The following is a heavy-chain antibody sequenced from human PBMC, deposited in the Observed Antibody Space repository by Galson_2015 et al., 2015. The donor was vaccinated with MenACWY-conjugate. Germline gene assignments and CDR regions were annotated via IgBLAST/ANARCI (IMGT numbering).Heavy chain of an antibody. Sequence: SGDSVSSNSAAWNWIRQSPSRGLEWLGRTYYRSKWYNDYAVSVKSRITINPDTSKNQFSLQLNSVTPEDTAVYYCAREEGRITMVRGVISGSHFSGSFDYWGQGTLVTVSS. V-gene: IGHV6-1*01. CDR3: AREEGRITMVRGVISGSHFSGSFDY. CDR2: TYYRSKWYN. CDR1: GDSVSSNSAA. D-gene: IGHD3-10*01. J-gene: IGHJ4*02.